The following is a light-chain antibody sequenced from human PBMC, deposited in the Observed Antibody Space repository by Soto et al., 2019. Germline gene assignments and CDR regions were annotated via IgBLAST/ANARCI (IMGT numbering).Light chain of an antibody. J-gene: IGKJ4*01. V-gene: IGKV1-12*02. CDR3: QQTKTFPFT. Sequence: DIQMTQSPSSVSASVGDSVTITCRASQGIITYLAWYQQKPGEAPKLLISAASSLQSGVPSRFSGSGSGTDFTLTIRSLQPEDFATYYCQQTKTFPFTFGGGTKVEIK. CDR1: QGIITY. CDR2: AAS.